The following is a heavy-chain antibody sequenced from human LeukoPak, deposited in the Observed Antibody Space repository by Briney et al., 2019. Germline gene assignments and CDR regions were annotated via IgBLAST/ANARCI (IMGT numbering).Heavy chain of an antibody. J-gene: IGHJ3*02. CDR1: GYSISSGYY. CDR3: ARQHYYYDSSGYDAFDI. CDR2: IYHSGST. D-gene: IGHD3-22*01. Sequence: PSETLSLTCTVSGYSISSGYYWGWIRQPPGKGLEWIGEIYHSGSTNYNPSLKSRVTISVDKSKNQFSLKLSSVTAADTAVYYCARQHYYYDSSGYDAFDIWGQGTMVTVSS. V-gene: IGHV4-38-2*02.